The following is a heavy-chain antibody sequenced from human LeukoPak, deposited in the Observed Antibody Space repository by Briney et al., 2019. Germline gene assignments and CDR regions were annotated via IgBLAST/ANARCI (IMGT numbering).Heavy chain of an antibody. CDR1: GGSISSGSYY. V-gene: IGHV4-61*02. CDR2: IYTSGST. D-gene: IGHD4/OR15-4a*01. J-gene: IGHJ6*03. CDR3: ARELTPYYYYYMDV. Sequence: SQTLSLTCTVSGGSISSGSYYWSWIRQPAGKGLEWIGRIYTSGSTNYNPSLKSRVTISVDTSKNQFSLELSSVTAADTAVYYCARELTPYYYYYMDVWGKGTTVTVSS.